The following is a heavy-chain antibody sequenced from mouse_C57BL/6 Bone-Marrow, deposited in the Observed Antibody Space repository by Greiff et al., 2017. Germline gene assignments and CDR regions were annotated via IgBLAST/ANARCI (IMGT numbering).Heavy chain of an antibody. CDR2: INPSSGYP. D-gene: IGHD1-1*01. CDR1: GYTFTSYW. Sequence: QVQLQQSGAELANPGASVKLSCTASGYTFTSYWMHWVNQRPGQGLEWIGYINPSSGYPKYNQKVQDKVTLTADKSSSTAYMQRSSLTYEDSAVYYCARSPYYYSSSLWYFDVWDTGTTVTVSS. V-gene: IGHV1-7*01. J-gene: IGHJ1*03. CDR3: ARSPYYYSSSLWYFDV.